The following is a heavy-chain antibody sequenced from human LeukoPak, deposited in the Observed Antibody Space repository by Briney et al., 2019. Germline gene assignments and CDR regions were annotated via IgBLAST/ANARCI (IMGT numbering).Heavy chain of an antibody. Sequence: SETLSLTCTVSGVSISSYYWSWIRQPPGKGLERIGYIFYSGNTIYNPSPRSRVTISADTSKNHFSLRLRSVTAADTAVYYCARLAAISGSDYPDDWGQGTLVTVSS. V-gene: IGHV4-59*08. D-gene: IGHD1-26*01. CDR2: IFYSGNT. CDR3: ARLAAISGSDYPDD. J-gene: IGHJ4*02. CDR1: GVSISSYY.